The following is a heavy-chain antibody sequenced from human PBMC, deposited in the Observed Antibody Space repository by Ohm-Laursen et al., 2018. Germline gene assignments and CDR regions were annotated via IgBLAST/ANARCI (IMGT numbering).Heavy chain of an antibody. CDR2: IGGSGSST. V-gene: IGHV3-23*01. CDR3: ARDSILHKGMDV. CDR1: GFTFRNYG. D-gene: IGHD1-26*01. Sequence: SLRLSCAASGFTFRNYGMTWARQAPGKRLEWVAGIGGSGSSTYYADSVTGRFTISRDNPKNTLYLQMNSLRVEDTAVYYCARDSILHKGMDVWGQGTMVTVSS. J-gene: IGHJ6*02.